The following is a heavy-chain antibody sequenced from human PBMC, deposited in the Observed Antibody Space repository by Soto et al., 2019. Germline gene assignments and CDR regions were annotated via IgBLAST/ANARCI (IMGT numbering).Heavy chain of an antibody. J-gene: IGHJ6*01. V-gene: IGHV4-34*01. Sequence: QVHLHQWGAGLLKPSETLSLTCAVYGGSFSGYYWSWIRQPPGKGLEWIGEINHSGNTNSNPSLKSRVTISVDMSKNQFSLNLTSVTAADTAVYYCTGRWHYYYGMDVW. CDR1: GGSFSGYY. D-gene: IGHD1-26*01. CDR2: INHSGNT. CDR3: TGRWHYYYGMDV.